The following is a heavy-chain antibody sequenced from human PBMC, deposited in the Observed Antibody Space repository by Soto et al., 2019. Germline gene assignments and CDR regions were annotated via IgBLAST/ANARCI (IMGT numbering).Heavy chain of an antibody. Sequence: GESLKISCKGSGYSFTSYWIGWVRQMPGKGLEWMGIIYPGDSDTRYSPSFQGQVTISADKSISTAYLQWSSLKASDTAMYYCARVPMYSSGWYYFDYWGQGTLVTVSS. D-gene: IGHD6-19*01. CDR1: GYSFTSYW. CDR2: IYPGDSDT. CDR3: ARVPMYSSGWYYFDY. J-gene: IGHJ4*02. V-gene: IGHV5-51*01.